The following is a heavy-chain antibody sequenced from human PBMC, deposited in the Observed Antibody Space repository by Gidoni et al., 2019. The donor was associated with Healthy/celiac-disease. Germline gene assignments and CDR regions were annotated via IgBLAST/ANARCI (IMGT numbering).Heavy chain of an antibody. J-gene: IGHJ6*02. Sequence: QVHLQESGPGLVKPSETLSLPWTVPSGSVSRSSLYRSWIRQPPGKGLEWIEYIYYSGSTNYNPSLKSRVTISVDTSKNQFSLKLSSVTAADTAVYYCATNPLNGDPPRSYYYYGMDVWGQGTTVTVSS. D-gene: IGHD4-17*01. CDR3: ATNPLNGDPPRSYYYYGMDV. CDR2: IYYSGST. CDR1: SGSVSRSSLY. V-gene: IGHV4-61*01.